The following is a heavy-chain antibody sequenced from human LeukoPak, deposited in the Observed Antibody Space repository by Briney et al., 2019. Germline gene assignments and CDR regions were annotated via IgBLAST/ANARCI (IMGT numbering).Heavy chain of an antibody. CDR2: IIPILGIA. CDR1: GGTFSSYA. CDR3: ARASPGGSLDY. Sequence: GASVKVSCKASGGTFSSYAISWVRQAPGQGLEWMGRIIPILGIANYAQKFQGRVTITADKSTSTAYMELSSPRSEDTAVYYCARASPGGSLDYWGQGTLVTVSS. J-gene: IGHJ4*02. D-gene: IGHD2-15*01. V-gene: IGHV1-69*04.